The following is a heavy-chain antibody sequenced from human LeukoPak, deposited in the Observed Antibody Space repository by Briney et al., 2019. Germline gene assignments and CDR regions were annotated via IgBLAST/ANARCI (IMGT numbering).Heavy chain of an antibody. Sequence: GASVKVSCKASGYTFTSYAMHWVRQAPGQRLEWMGWINAGNGNTKNSQKFKGRVTITRDTSASTAYMELSSLRSEDTAVYYCARTILYGSGSYYFDYWGQGTLVTVSS. CDR3: ARTILYGSGSYYFDY. J-gene: IGHJ4*02. D-gene: IGHD3-10*01. CDR2: INAGNGNT. CDR1: GYTFTSYA. V-gene: IGHV1-3*01.